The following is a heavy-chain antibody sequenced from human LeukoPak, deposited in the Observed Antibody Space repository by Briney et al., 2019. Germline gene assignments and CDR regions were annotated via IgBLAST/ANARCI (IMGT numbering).Heavy chain of an antibody. V-gene: IGHV3-7*01. J-gene: IGHJ6*03. CDR1: GFTFSNYW. D-gene: IGHD3-3*01. CDR2: IKQDGSEK. CDR3: ARDNGVVHGVYYMDV. Sequence: GGSLRLSCAASGFTFSNYWMTWVRQAPGKGLEWVADIKQDGSEKLYVKSVKGRFTVSRDNAKMSLFLQLNSLRAEDTAVYYCARDNGVVHGVYYMDVWGKGTTVTVS.